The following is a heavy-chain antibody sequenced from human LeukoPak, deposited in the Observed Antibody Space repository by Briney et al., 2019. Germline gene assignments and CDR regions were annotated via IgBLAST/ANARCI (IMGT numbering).Heavy chain of an antibody. J-gene: IGHJ5*02. CDR3: ARGADIVVVPAAISPNWFDP. Sequence: PSETLSLTCAVYGGSFSGYYWSWIRQPPGKGLEWIGEINHSGSTNYNPSLKSRVTISVDTSKNQFSLKLSSVTAADTAVYYCARGADIVVVPAAISPNWFDPWGQGTLVTVSS. D-gene: IGHD2-2*01. CDR1: GGSFSGYY. V-gene: IGHV4-34*01. CDR2: INHSGST.